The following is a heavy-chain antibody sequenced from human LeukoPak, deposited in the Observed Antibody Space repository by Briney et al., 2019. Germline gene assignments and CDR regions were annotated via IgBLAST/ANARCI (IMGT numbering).Heavy chain of an antibody. Sequence: VKPSETLSLTCTVSGGSISSSGYYWGWIRQPPGKGLEWIGSIYYSGSTYYNPSLKSRVTISVDTSKNQFSLKLSSVTATDTAVYYCGLTYSSSSKFDYWGQGTLVTVSS. J-gene: IGHJ4*02. CDR2: IYYSGST. V-gene: IGHV4-39*01. CDR1: GGSISSSGYY. D-gene: IGHD6-6*01. CDR3: GLTYSSSSKFDY.